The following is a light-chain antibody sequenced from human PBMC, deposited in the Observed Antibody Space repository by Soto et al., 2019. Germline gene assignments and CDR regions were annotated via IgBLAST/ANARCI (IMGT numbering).Light chain of an antibody. V-gene: IGKV1-5*01. CDR2: DAS. J-gene: IGKJ2*01. CDR1: QSISSW. CDR3: QQYDSFSYT. Sequence: DIQMTQSPSTLSASVGDRVTITCRASQSISSWLAWYQQKPGEAPKLLIYDASSLEGGVPSRFSGSGYGTEFTLTITSLQPDDSATYYCQQYDSFSYTFGQGTKLEIK.